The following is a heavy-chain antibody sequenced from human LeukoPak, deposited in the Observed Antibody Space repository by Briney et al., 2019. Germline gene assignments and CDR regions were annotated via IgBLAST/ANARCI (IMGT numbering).Heavy chain of an antibody. J-gene: IGHJ4*02. CDR3: AKRGGESSGWGPFDY. D-gene: IGHD6-19*01. Sequence: IGNSGGGTVYADSVRRRFTVPRDPSRNTFFLAVNSLRAEDTAIYYCAKRGGESSGWGPFDYWGQGTLVTVSS. V-gene: IGHV3-23*01. CDR2: IGNSGGGT.